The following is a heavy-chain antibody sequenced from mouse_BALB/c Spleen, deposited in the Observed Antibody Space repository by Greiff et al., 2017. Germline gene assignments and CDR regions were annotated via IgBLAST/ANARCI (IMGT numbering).Heavy chain of an antibody. CDR3: AETARATFAY. D-gene: IGHD3-2*01. Sequence: EVKVEESGPGLVKPSQSLSLTCTVTGYSITSDYAWNWIRQFPGNKLEWMGYISYSGSTSYNPSLKSRISITRDTSKNQFFPQLNSVTTEDTATYYCAETARATFAYWGQGTLVTVSA. V-gene: IGHV3-2*02. CDR2: ISYSGST. J-gene: IGHJ3*01. CDR1: GYSITSDYA.